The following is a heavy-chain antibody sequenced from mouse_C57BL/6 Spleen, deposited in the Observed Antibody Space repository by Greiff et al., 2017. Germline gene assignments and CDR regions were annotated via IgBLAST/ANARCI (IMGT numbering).Heavy chain of an antibody. J-gene: IGHJ4*01. Sequence: QVQLQQPGTELVKPGASVKLSCTASGYTFTSYWMHWVQQSPGQGLEWVGNINPSNGGTTYNEKFKSKATLTVDKSSSTADMQRSSLTSEDSAVYYCARPSPYYYAMDYWGQGTSVTVSS. CDR3: ARPSPYYYAMDY. V-gene: IGHV1-53*01. CDR1: GYTFTSYW. CDR2: INPSNGGT.